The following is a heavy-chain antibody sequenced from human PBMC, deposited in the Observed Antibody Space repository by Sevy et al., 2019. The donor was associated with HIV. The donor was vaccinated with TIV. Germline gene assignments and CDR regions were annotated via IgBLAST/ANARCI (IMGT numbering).Heavy chain of an antibody. Sequence: GGSLRLSCAASGFAFSNYYAMHWVRQAPGKGLEWVPLISYDGSDTYYADSVKGRFTVSRDNFKNTLFLQMNSLTTEDTAVYYCARPRANYVDHYFFYTMDVWGQGTTVTVSS. CDR1: GFAFSNYYA. CDR2: ISYDGSDT. D-gene: IGHD4-17*01. V-gene: IGHV3-30-3*01. J-gene: IGHJ6*02. CDR3: ARPRANYVDHYFFYTMDV.